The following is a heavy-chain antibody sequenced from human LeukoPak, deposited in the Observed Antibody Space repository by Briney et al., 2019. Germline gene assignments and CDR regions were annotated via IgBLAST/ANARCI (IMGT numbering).Heavy chain of an antibody. Sequence: ASVKVSCKASGYNFISYYMHWVRQAPGQGLERMGIINPSGGSTSYAQKFQDRVTMTRDTSTSTVYMELSSLKSEDTAVYYCAREDVVLVDAVRYYYYGMDVWGQGTTVTVSS. J-gene: IGHJ6*02. CDR3: AREDVVLVDAVRYYYYGMDV. CDR2: INPSGGST. D-gene: IGHD2-8*01. CDR1: GYNFISYY. V-gene: IGHV1-46*01.